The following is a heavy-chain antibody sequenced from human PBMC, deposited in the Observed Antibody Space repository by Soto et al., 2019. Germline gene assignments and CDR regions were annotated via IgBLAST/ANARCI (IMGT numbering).Heavy chain of an antibody. D-gene: IGHD3-16*02. V-gene: IGHV3-7*01. CDR1: GFTFSSYW. CDR3: ARDGRGSYRYTGAFDI. CDR2: IKQDGSEK. J-gene: IGHJ3*02. Sequence: PGGSLRLSCAASGFTFSSYWMSWVRQAPGKGLEWVANIKQDGSEKYYVDSVKGRFTISRDNAKNSLYLQMNSLRAEDTAVYYCARDGRGSYRYTGAFDIWGQGTMVTVS.